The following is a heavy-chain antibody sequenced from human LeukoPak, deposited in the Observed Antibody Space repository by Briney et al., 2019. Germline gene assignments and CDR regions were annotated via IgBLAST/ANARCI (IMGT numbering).Heavy chain of an antibody. Sequence: SETLSLTCAVYGGSFSGYYWSWIRQPPGKGLEWIGEINHSGSTNYNPSLKSRVTISVDTSKSQFSLKLSSVTAADTAVYYCARGVDSSGWYSQAYYFDCWGQGTLVTVSS. CDR2: INHSGST. CDR3: ARGVDSSGWYSQAYYFDC. J-gene: IGHJ4*02. CDR1: GGSFSGYY. D-gene: IGHD6-19*01. V-gene: IGHV4-34*01.